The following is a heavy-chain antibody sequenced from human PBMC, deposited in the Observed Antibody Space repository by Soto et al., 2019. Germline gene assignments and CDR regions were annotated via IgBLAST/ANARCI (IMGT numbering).Heavy chain of an antibody. D-gene: IGHD6-13*01. CDR1: GGSISSSSYY. CDR3: ARQLVGSSWSDYYYGMDV. CDR2: IYYSGST. Sequence: SETLSLTCTVSGGSISSSSYYWGWIRQPPGKGLEWIGSIYYSGSTYYNPSLKSRVTISVDTSKNQFSLKLSSVTAADTAVYYCARQLVGSSWSDYYYGMDVWGQGTTVTVSS. V-gene: IGHV4-39*01. J-gene: IGHJ6*02.